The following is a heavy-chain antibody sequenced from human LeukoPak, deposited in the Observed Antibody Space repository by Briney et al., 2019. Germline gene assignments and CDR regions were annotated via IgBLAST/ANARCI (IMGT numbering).Heavy chain of an antibody. V-gene: IGHV4-39*07. J-gene: IGHJ4*02. Sequence: SETLSLTCTVSGGSISGSSYYWGWVRQPRGKGLEWIGSIYYSGSTYYNPSLKSRVTISVDTSKNQFSLRLSSVTAADTAVYYRARDGSVYYYDYWGQGTLITVSS. CDR2: IYYSGST. CDR3: ARDGSVYYYDY. D-gene: IGHD3-22*01. CDR1: GGSISGSSYY.